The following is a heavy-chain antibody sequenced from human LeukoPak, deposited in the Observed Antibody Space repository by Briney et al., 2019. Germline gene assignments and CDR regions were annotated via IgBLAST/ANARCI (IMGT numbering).Heavy chain of an antibody. V-gene: IGHV4-59*01. CDR3: ARVHYCSGGSCPDAFDI. CDR2: IYYSGST. J-gene: IGHJ3*02. D-gene: IGHD2-15*01. Sequence: SEPETLTCTVSGGSISSYYWSWSRQPPGKGVEGIGYIYYSGSTNYNPSLKSRVTISVDTSKNQFSLKLSSVTAADTAVYYCARVHYCSGGSCPDAFDIWGQGAVVTLSS. CDR1: GGSISSYY.